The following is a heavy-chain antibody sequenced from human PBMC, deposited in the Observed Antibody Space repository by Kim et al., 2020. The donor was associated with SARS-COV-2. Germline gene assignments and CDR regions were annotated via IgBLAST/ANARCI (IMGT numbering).Heavy chain of an antibody. D-gene: IGHD6-13*01. Sequence: SVKVSCKASGGTFSSYAISWVRQAPGQGLEWMGGIIPIFGTANYAQKFQGRVTITADESTSTAYMELSSLRSEDTAVYYCARVGLDPDSWYAKDYYYYGMDVWGQGTTVTVSS. CDR3: ARVGLDPDSWYAKDYYYYGMDV. V-gene: IGHV1-69*13. J-gene: IGHJ6*02. CDR1: GGTFSSYA. CDR2: IIPIFGTA.